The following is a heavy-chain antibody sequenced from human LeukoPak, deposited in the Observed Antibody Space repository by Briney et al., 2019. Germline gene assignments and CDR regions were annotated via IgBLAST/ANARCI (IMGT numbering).Heavy chain of an antibody. V-gene: IGHV3-74*01. CDR3: AKESGGYSSGHRVFDY. Sequence: GGSLRLSCAASGFTFSSHWMHWVRQAPGKGLVWVSRITSDGTSTIYANSVKGRFTISRDNSKNTLYLQMNSLRVEDTAVYYCAKESGGYSSGHRVFDYWGQGTLVTVSS. D-gene: IGHD6-19*01. CDR2: ITSDGTST. CDR1: GFTFSSHW. J-gene: IGHJ4*02.